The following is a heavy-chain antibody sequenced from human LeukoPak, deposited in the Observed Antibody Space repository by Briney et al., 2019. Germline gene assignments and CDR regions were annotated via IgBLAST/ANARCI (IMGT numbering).Heavy chain of an antibody. Sequence: GGSLRLSCAASGFTFSSYGMHWVRQAPGKGLEWVAVIWYDGSSKYYADSVKGRFTISRDNSKNTLYLQMNSLRAEDAAVYYCARDYCGGDCYVDSWGQGTLVTVSS. D-gene: IGHD2-21*02. V-gene: IGHV3-33*01. J-gene: IGHJ4*02. CDR3: ARDYCGGDCYVDS. CDR2: IWYDGSSK. CDR1: GFTFSSYG.